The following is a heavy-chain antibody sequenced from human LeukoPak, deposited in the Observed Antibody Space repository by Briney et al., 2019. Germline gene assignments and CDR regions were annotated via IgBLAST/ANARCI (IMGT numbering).Heavy chain of an antibody. J-gene: IGHJ4*02. D-gene: IGHD3-22*01. V-gene: IGHV1-8*01. CDR2: MNPNSGNT. CDR1: GYTFTSYD. Sequence: ASVKVSCKASGYTFTSYDINWVRQATGQGLEWMGWMNPNSGNTYYAQKFQGRVTMTRNTSISTAYMELSSLRSEDTAVYYCARGIYEYYYDSSGSGGYAYWGQGTLVTVSS. CDR3: ARGIYEYYYDSSGSGGYAY.